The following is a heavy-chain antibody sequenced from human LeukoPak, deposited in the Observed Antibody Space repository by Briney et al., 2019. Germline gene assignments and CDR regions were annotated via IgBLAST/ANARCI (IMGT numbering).Heavy chain of an antibody. J-gene: IGHJ6*02. Sequence: SETLSLTCTVSGGSISSYYWSWIRQPPGKGLEGIGYIYYSGSTNYNPSLKSRVTISVDTSKNQFSLKLSSVTAAGTAVYYCARLSSSSGRYYYYGMDVWGQGTTVTVSS. CDR2: IYYSGST. CDR1: GGSISSYY. D-gene: IGHD6-6*01. CDR3: ARLSSSSGRYYYYGMDV. V-gene: IGHV4-59*08.